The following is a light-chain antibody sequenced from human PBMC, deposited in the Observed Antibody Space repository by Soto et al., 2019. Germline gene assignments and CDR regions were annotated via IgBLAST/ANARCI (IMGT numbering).Light chain of an antibody. CDR1: SSDVGGYNY. V-gene: IGLV2-14*01. J-gene: IGLJ2*01. CDR3: SSYTSSSTPHVV. CDR2: EVS. Sequence: QSALTQPASVSGSPGQSITISCTGTSSDVGGYNYVSWYQQHPGKAPKLMIYEVSNRPSGVSNRFSGSKSGNTASLTISGLQAEEAADYYCSSYTSSSTPHVVFGGGTKLTVL.